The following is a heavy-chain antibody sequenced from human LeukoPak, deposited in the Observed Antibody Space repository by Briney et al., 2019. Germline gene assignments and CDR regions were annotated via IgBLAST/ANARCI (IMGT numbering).Heavy chain of an antibody. Sequence: ASVKVSCKASGYTFTGYYIHWVRQAPGQGHEWMGWINPNSGSTNSAQRFQGRVTMTRDTSISTVYMELSWLTSDDTAVYYCARVPGWNDVSGCFDYWGQGTLVTVPS. CDR2: INPNSGST. J-gene: IGHJ4*02. V-gene: IGHV1-2*02. D-gene: IGHD1-1*01. CDR1: GYTFTGYY. CDR3: ARVPGWNDVSGCFDY.